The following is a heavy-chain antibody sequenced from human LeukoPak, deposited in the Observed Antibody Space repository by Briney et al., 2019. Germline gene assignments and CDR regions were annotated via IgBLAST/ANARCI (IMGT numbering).Heavy chain of an antibody. CDR3: SRVLSSRSGGWEEHGSDY. Sequence: GGSLRLSCAVSGFTFSTYAMHWVRQVPVKGLEWVAVISYDGGNKYYADSVKGRFTISRDNSKNTLYLQMNSLRAEDTAVYYCSRVLSSRSGGWEEHGSDYWGQGTLVTVSS. CDR2: ISYDGGNK. J-gene: IGHJ4*02. D-gene: IGHD6-19*01. V-gene: IGHV3-30-3*01. CDR1: GFTFSTYA.